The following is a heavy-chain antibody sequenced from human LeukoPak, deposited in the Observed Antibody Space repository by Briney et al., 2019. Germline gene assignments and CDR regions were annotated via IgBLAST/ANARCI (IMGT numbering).Heavy chain of an antibody. CDR3: ARRLTQYDCFDP. V-gene: IGHV6-1*01. D-gene: IGHD2-2*01. J-gene: IGHJ5*02. Sequence: SQTLSLTCAISGDSVSSNSVTWHWIRQSPSRVLEWLGRTYYRSTWYNDYAVSVRGRITVNPDTSKNQSSLHLNSVTPEDTAVYYCARRLTQYDCFDPWGQGILVTVSS. CDR2: TYYRSTWYN. CDR1: GDSVSSNSVT.